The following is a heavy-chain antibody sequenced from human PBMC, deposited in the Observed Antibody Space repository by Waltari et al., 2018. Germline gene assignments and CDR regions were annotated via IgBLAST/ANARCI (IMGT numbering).Heavy chain of an antibody. CDR2: IYYSGST. Sequence: QVQLQESGPGLVKPSETLSLTCTVSGGSISSYYWSWIRQPPGKGLEWIGYIYYSGSTNYNPSLKSRVTISVDTSKNQFSLKLSSVTAADTAVYYCAKSPLDWLSLFDYWGQGTLVTVSS. CDR3: AKSPLDWLSLFDY. CDR1: GGSISSYY. J-gene: IGHJ4*02. V-gene: IGHV4-59*01. D-gene: IGHD3-9*01.